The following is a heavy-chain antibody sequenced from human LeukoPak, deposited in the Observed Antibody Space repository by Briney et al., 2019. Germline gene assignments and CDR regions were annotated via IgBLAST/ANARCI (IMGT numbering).Heavy chain of an antibody. V-gene: IGHV3-30-3*01. D-gene: IGHD1-26*01. CDR1: GFTFSRFV. Sequence: GGSLRLSCVASGFTFSRFVMHWVRQAPGKGLEWVTVISSDGSNEYYADSVKGRFTISRDNSKNTLYLQVNSLRAEDTAVYYCAKGGKWDVTPFDYWGQGTLVTVSS. J-gene: IGHJ4*02. CDR3: AKGGKWDVTPFDY. CDR2: ISSDGSNE.